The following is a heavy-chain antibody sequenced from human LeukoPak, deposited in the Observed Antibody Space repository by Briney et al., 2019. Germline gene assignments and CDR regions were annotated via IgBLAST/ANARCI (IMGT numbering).Heavy chain of an antibody. V-gene: IGHV4-39*02. CDR1: GGSVSNNDYY. J-gene: IGHJ4*02. CDR2: IYYSGST. CDR3: ARILLGYCTGGSCLTFDY. Sequence: PSETLSLTCTVSGGSVSNNDYYWGWIRQPPGKGLEWIXSIYYSGSTHHNPSLKSRVTISLDTSKTHFSLKLSSVTAADTAVYYCARILLGYCTGGSCLTFDYWGQGTLVTVSS. D-gene: IGHD2-15*01.